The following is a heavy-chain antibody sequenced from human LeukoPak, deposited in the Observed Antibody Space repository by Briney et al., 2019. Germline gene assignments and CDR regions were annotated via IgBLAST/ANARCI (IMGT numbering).Heavy chain of an antibody. CDR1: GFTFSSYS. V-gene: IGHV3-23*01. D-gene: IGHD1-26*01. J-gene: IGHJ4*02. Sequence: PGGSLRLSCAASGFTFSSYSMNWVRQAPGKGLEWVSAISGSGGSTYYADSVKGRFTISRDNSKNTLYLQMNSLRAEDTAVYYCAKCRSSYPYYFDYWGQGTLVTVSS. CDR2: ISGSGGST. CDR3: AKCRSSYPYYFDY.